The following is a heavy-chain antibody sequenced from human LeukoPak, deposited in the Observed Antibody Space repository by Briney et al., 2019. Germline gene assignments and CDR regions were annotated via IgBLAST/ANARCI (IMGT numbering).Heavy chain of an antibody. CDR3: ARELVDDYGDSDY. CDR2: IKQDGSEK. V-gene: IGHV3-7*01. CDR1: GFTFSSYW. D-gene: IGHD4-17*01. J-gene: IGHJ4*02. Sequence: GGSLRLSCAASGFTFSSYWMSWVRQAPGKGLEWVANIKQDGSEKYYVDSVKGRFTISRDNAKNPLYLQMNSLRAEDTAVYYCARELVDDYGDSDYWGQGTLVTVSS.